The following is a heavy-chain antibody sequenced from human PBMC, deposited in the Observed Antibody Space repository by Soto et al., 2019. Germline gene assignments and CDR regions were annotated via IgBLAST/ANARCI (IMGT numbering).Heavy chain of an antibody. D-gene: IGHD4-17*01. J-gene: IGHJ6*03. Sequence: GESLKISCKGSGYSFTSYWIGWVRQMPGKGLEWMGIIYPGDSDTRYSPSFQGQVTISADKSISTAYLQWSSLKASDTAMYYCARRSKVTTANYYYYMDVWGKGTTVTVSS. CDR3: ARRSKVTTANYYYYMDV. CDR2: IYPGDSDT. V-gene: IGHV5-51*01. CDR1: GYSFTSYW.